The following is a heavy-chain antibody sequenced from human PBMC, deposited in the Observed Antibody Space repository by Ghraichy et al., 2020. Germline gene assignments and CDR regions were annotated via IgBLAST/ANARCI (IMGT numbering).Heavy chain of an antibody. J-gene: IGHJ4*02. Sequence: GGSLRLSCAASGFTFSSYWMHWVRQAPGKGLVWVSRINSDGSSTSYADSVKGRFTISRDNAKNTLYLQMNSLRAEDTAVYYCARGGPYGSYFDYWGQGTLVTVSS. D-gene: IGHD4-17*01. CDR3: ARGGPYGSYFDY. CDR1: GFTFSSYW. V-gene: IGHV3-74*01. CDR2: INSDGSST.